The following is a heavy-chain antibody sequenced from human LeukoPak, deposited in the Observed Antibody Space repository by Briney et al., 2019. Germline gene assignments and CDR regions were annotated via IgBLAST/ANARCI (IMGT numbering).Heavy chain of an antibody. D-gene: IGHD6-13*01. CDR2: IYSTGST. V-gene: IGHV4-59*01. Sequence: PSETLSLTCNVSGGTISSYHWSWIRQSPGKGLEWIGFIYSTGSTNYNPSLKSRVTISVDTSKNQFSLKLTSVTAADTAVYYCARRHIAAASILEYWGQGPLVTVSS. CDR3: ARRHIAAASILEY. CDR1: GGTISSYH. J-gene: IGHJ4*02.